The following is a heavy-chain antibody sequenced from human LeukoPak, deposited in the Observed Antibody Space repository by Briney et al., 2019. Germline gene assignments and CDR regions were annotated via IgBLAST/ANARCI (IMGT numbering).Heavy chain of an antibody. CDR2: IYHSGST. D-gene: IGHD3-22*01. CDR1: GGSISSSNW. Sequence: SGTLSLTCAVSGGSISSSNWWSWVRQPPGKGLEWIGEIYHSGSTNYNPSLKSRVTISVDKSKNQFSLKLSSVTAADTAVYYCAREVYDSSGNAFDYWGQGTLVTVSS. CDR3: AREVYDSSGNAFDY. J-gene: IGHJ4*02. V-gene: IGHV4-4*02.